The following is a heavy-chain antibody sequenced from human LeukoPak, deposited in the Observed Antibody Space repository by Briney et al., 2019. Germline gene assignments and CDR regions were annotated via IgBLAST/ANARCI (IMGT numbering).Heavy chain of an antibody. J-gene: IGHJ1*01. CDR1: GFTFSRYA. D-gene: IGHD4-17*01. V-gene: IGHV3-64*01. CDR3: ARHYGDYAYLSA. CDR2: ISSNGGST. Sequence: GGSLRLSCAASGFTFSRYAMHWVRQAPGKGLEYVSAISSNGGSTYYANSVKGRFTISRDNSKNTLYLQMGSLRAEDMAVYYCARHYGDYAYLSAWGQGTLVTVSS.